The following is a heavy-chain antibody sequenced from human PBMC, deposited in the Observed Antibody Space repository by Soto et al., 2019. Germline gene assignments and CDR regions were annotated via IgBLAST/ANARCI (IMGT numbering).Heavy chain of an antibody. D-gene: IGHD3-22*01. CDR2: FDPEDGET. V-gene: IGHV1-24*01. CDR1: GYTLTELS. Sequence: ASVKVSCKVSGYTLTELSMHWVRQAPGKGLEWMGGFDPEDGETIYAQKFQGRVTMTEDTSTDTAYMELSSLRSEGTAVYYCATGSHGDYDSSGYYSLDYWGQGTLVTVSS. CDR3: ATGSHGDYDSSGYYSLDY. J-gene: IGHJ4*02.